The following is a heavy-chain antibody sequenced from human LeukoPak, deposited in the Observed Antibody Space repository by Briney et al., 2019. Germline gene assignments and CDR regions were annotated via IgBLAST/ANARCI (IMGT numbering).Heavy chain of an antibody. J-gene: IGHJ4*02. V-gene: IGHV1-18*01. D-gene: IGHD5-12*01. CDR1: GYTFTSYG. CDR2: ISTYNGNT. CDR3: AIPSGGHGSFFDY. Sequence: GASVKVSCKASGYTFTSYGISWVRQAPGQGLEWMGWISTYNGNTNYAQKLQGRVTMTTDTSTSTAYMELSSLRSEDTAVYYCAIPSGGHGSFFDYWGQGTLVTVSS.